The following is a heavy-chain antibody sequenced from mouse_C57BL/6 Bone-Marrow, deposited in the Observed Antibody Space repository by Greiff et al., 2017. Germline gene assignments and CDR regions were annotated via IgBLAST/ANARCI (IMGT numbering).Heavy chain of an antibody. D-gene: IGHD4-1*02. Sequence: VQLQQSGAELVRPGASVTLSCTASGFTIKDDYMHWVKQRPEQGLEWIGWFDPENGDTEYATKFQGKATITADTSSNTAYLQLSSLTAEDTAAYYCNYINWDGYWGQGTTLTVSS. J-gene: IGHJ2*01. CDR1: GFTIKDDY. CDR3: NYINWDGY. CDR2: FDPENGDT. V-gene: IGHV14-4*01.